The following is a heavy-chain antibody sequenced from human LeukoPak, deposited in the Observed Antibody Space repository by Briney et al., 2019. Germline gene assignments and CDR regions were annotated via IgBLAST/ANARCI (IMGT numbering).Heavy chain of an antibody. V-gene: IGHV4-59*01. J-gene: IGHJ4*02. CDR3: ASSLGGTAAGIDY. CDR2: IYYSGST. D-gene: IGHD6-13*01. Sequence: SETLTLTCTVSGGSISSYYWSWSRQPPGKGLEWIGYIYYSGSTNYNPSLKSRVTISVDTSKNQFSLKLSSVTAADTAVYYCASSLGGTAAGIDYWGQGTLVTVSS. CDR1: GGSISSYY.